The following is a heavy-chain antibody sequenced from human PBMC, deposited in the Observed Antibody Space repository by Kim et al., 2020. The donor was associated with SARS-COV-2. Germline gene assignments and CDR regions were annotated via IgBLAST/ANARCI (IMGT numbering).Heavy chain of an antibody. D-gene: IGHD6-13*01. V-gene: IGHV1-24*01. J-gene: IGHJ4*02. CDR3: ATLGIAAAGIDY. CDR2: FDPEDGET. Sequence: ASVKVSCKVSGYTLTELSMHWVRQAPGKGLEWMGGFDPEDGETIYAQKFQGRVTMTEDTSTDTAYMELSSLRSEDTAVYYCATLGIAAAGIDYWGQGTLVTVSS. CDR1: GYTLTELS.